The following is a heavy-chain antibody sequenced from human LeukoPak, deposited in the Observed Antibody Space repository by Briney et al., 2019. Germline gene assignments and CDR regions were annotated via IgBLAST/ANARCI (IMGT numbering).Heavy chain of an antibody. D-gene: IGHD3-22*01. CDR3: ARVSDSGYYSPSFDY. Sequence: KASETLSLTCAVYGGSFNDYFWSWIRQPPGKGLEWIGRIYTSGSTNYNPSLKSRVTISVDTSKNQFSLKLSSVTAADTAVYYCARVSDSGYYSPSFDYWGQGTLITVSS. J-gene: IGHJ4*02. CDR2: IYTSGST. CDR1: GGSFNDYF. V-gene: IGHV4-4*08.